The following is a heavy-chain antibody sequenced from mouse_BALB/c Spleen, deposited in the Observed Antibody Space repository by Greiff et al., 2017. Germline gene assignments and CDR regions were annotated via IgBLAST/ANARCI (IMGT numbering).Heavy chain of an antibody. CDR1: GFNIKDYY. V-gene: IGHV14-1*02. CDR3: ARSYGYDWYFDV. CDR2: IDPENGNT. D-gene: IGHD1-2*01. Sequence: DVQLQESGAELVRPGALVKLSCKASGFNIKDYYMHWVKQRPEQGLEWIGWIDPENGNTIYDPKFQGKASITADTSSNTAYLQLSSLTSEDTAVYYCARSYGYDWYFDVWGAGTTVTVSS. J-gene: IGHJ1*01.